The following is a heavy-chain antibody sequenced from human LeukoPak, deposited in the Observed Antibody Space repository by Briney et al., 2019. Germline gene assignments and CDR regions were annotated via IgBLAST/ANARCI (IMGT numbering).Heavy chain of an antibody. Sequence: ASVKVSCKASGYTFTSYGISWVRQAPGQGLEWMGWISAYNGNTNYAHKLQGRVTMTTDTSTSTAYMELRSLRSDDTAVYYCARDCYDILTDYPYPPHYWGQGTLVTVSS. D-gene: IGHD3-9*01. CDR2: ISAYNGNT. CDR3: ARDCYDILTDYPYPPHY. V-gene: IGHV1-18*04. CDR1: GYTFTSYG. J-gene: IGHJ4*02.